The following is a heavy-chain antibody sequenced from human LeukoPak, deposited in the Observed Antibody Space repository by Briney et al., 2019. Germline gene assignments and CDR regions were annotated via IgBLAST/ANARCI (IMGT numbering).Heavy chain of an antibody. CDR3: ARGYGAGNYFDY. CDR1: AFSFSTYG. CDR2: IWHDGSNK. J-gene: IGHJ4*02. Sequence: GGSLRLSCAASAFSFSTYGMHWVRQAPGKGLAWVAFIWHDGSNKYYADSVKGRFTISRDNSKNMVYLQMNSLRAEDTAVYYCARGYGAGNYFDYWGQGALVTVSS. D-gene: IGHD4/OR15-4a*01. V-gene: IGHV3-33*01.